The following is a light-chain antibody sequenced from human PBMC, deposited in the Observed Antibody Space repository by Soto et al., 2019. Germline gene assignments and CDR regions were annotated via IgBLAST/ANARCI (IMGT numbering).Light chain of an antibody. CDR1: QSVSSTY. J-gene: IGKJ2*01. V-gene: IGKV3-20*01. CDR3: QQYGPSLPMYT. Sequence: EIVLTQSPGTLSLSPGERATLSCRASQSVSSTYLGWYQQKAGQAPRLLIFGTSIRVTGIPDRFSGSRSGTDFTLTISRLEPEDFAMYYCQQYGPSLPMYTFGQGTKLEIK. CDR2: GTS.